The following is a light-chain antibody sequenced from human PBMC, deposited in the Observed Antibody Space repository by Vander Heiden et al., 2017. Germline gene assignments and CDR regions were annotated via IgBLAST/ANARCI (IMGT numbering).Light chain of an antibody. CDR3: QQYYTFPLT. J-gene: IGKJ4*01. V-gene: IGKV4-1*01. CDR1: QNLLYSSNNKNY. CDR2: WAS. Sequence: DIVMTQSPDSLAVSLGERATINCKSSQNLLYSSNNKNYLAWFQQKSGQPPKLLIYWASTRESGVPDRCSGSGSGTDFTLTISSLQAEDVAVYYCQQYYTFPLTFGGGTKVEIK.